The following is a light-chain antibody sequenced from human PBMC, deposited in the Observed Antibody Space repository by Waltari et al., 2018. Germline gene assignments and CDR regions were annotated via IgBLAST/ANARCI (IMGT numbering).Light chain of an antibody. CDR2: GAS. J-gene: IGKJ2*01. CDR1: QSVSSSY. Sequence: EIVLTQSPGTLSLSPGERATLSCRASQSVSSSYLAWYQQKPGQAPRLLIYGASSRGTGIPDRFSGSGSGTDFTLTISRLEPEGVAVYYCQQYGSSAYTFGQGTKLEIK. V-gene: IGKV3-20*01. CDR3: QQYGSSAYT.